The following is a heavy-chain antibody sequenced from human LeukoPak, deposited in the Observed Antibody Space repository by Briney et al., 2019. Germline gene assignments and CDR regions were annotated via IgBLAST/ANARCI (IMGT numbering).Heavy chain of an antibody. Sequence: GGSLRLPCVASGFIFSSYGMHWVRQAPGKGLEWVAVIWFDGSSEYYADSVKGRFTISRDNSKNTLYLQMSSLRAEDTAVFYCVKRSYSGTYYYDYWGQGTLVTVSS. V-gene: IGHV3-30*02. J-gene: IGHJ4*02. D-gene: IGHD5-12*01. CDR1: GFIFSSYG. CDR2: IWFDGSSE. CDR3: VKRSYSGTYYYDY.